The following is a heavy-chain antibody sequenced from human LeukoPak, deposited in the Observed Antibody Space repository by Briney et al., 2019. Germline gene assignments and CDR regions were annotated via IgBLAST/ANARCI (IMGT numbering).Heavy chain of an antibody. D-gene: IGHD3-22*01. CDR3: ARDGLYDSNGYYMDS. CDR1: GGSFSGYY. Sequence: PSETLSLTCAVYGGSFSGYYWSWIRQPPGKGLEWVGEINHSGSTNYNPSLKSRVTISVDTSKNQFSLKLSCVTAADTAVYYCARDGLYDSNGYYMDSWGQGTLVIVSS. J-gene: IGHJ4*02. CDR2: INHSGST. V-gene: IGHV4-34*01.